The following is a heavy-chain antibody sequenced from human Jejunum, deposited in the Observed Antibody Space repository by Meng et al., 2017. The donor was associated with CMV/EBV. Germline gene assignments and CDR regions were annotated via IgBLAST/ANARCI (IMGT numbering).Heavy chain of an antibody. J-gene: IGHJ4*02. Sequence: HISLKESGPTLVQPTQTLTMTCTFSGFSVNPLGVAVGWIRQPPGKALECLALIYWDDDKRYSQSLKSRLTITRDSSRNQVVLTMTNMHPVDTATYFCARTGSYDNFLDSWGQGTLVTVSS. D-gene: IGHD3-9*01. CDR3: ARTGSYDNFLDS. CDR1: GFSVNPLGVA. CDR2: IYWDDDK. V-gene: IGHV2-5*02.